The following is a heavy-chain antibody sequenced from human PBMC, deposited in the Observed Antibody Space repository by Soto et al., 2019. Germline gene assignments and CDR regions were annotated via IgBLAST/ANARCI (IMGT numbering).Heavy chain of an antibody. CDR2: ISGSGGST. D-gene: IGHD7-27*01. V-gene: IGHV3-23*01. CDR1: GFTFSLFA. J-gene: IGHJ4*02. Sequence: VQLLESGGDLVQPGGSLRLSCAASGFTFSLFAMSWVRQSPGKGLEWVSTISGSGGSTYYADAVKGRFTISRDNSMDTMYLPMKSLRVEDTARYYCAKEVTLGSTVDLGYWGQGALVTVS. CDR3: AKEVTLGSTVDLGY.